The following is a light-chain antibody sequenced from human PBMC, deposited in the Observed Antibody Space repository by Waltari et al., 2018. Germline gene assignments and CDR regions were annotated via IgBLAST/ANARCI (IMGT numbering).Light chain of an antibody. CDR2: LVS. J-gene: IGKJ1*01. Sequence: DIGMTQSPRFLPVTSGEQASIPCRSSQSLLHSSGYTFLDWYLQKPGQSPQLLIYLVSNRASGVPDRFSGSGSGTDFTLKISRVEAEDVGVYYCMQARQTPWTFGQGTKVEIK. V-gene: IGKV2-28*01. CDR1: QSLLHSSGYTF. CDR3: MQARQTPWT.